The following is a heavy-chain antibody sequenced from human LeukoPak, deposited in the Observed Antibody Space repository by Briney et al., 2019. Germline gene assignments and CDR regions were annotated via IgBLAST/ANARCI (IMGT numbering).Heavy chain of an antibody. V-gene: IGHV1-69*13. CDR1: GYTFTSYA. CDR3: AGVHHYDSSGSY. CDR2: IIPIFGTA. D-gene: IGHD3-22*01. J-gene: IGHJ4*02. Sequence: SVKVSCKASGYTFTSYAISWVRQAPGQGLEWMGGIIPIFGTANYAQKFQGRVTITADESTSTAYMELSSLRSEDTAVYYCAGVHHYDSSGSYWGQGTLVTVSS.